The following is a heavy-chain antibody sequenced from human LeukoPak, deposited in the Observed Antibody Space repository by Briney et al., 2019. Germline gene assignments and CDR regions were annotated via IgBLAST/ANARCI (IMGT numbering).Heavy chain of an antibody. CDR3: ARVGQYGSGSYYPPSY. V-gene: IGHV3-30*01. Sequence: GRSLRLSCAASGFTFSSYAMEWVRQAPGKGLEWVAVISYDGSNKYYADSVKGRFTISRDNSKNTLYLQMNSLRAEDTAVYYCARVGQYGSGSYYPPSYWGQGTLVTVSS. J-gene: IGHJ4*02. D-gene: IGHD3-10*01. CDR1: GFTFSSYA. CDR2: ISYDGSNK.